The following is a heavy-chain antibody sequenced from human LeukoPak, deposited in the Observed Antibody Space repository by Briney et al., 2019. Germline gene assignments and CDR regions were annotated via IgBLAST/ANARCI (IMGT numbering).Heavy chain of an antibody. Sequence: PGGSLRLSCAASGFTFSSYEMNWVRQAPGKGPEWVSAISGSGGSTYYADSVKGRFTISRDNSKNTLYLQMNSLRAEDTAVYYCAKDRTRPLWWGQGTLVTVSS. CDR2: ISGSGGST. D-gene: IGHD1-7*01. CDR3: AKDRTRPLW. J-gene: IGHJ4*02. CDR1: GFTFSSYE. V-gene: IGHV3-23*01.